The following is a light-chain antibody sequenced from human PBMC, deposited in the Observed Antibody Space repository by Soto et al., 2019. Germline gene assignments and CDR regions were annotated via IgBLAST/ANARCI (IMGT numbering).Light chain of an antibody. Sequence: AIRMTQSPSSLSASTGDRVTITCRASQGISSYLAWYQQKPGKAPKLLIYAASTLQSGVPSRFSGSGSGTDFTRTISCLQSEDCATYYCQQYYSYTLTFGGGTKGEI. J-gene: IGKJ4*01. V-gene: IGKV1-8*01. CDR3: QQYYSYTLT. CDR2: AAS. CDR1: QGISSY.